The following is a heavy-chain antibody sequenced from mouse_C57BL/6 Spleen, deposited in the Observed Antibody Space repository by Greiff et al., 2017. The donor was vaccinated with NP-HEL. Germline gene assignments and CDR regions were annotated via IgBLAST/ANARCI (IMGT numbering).Heavy chain of an antibody. CDR2: IHPNSGST. D-gene: IGHD3-2*02. CDR3: ARDSSGLAWFAY. Sequence: QVQLQQPGAELVKPGASVKLSCKASGYTFTSYWMHWVKQRPGQGLEWIGMIHPNSGSTNYNEKFKSKATLTVDKSSSTAYMQLSSLTSEDSAVYYCARDSSGLAWFAYWGQGTLVTVSA. CDR1: GYTFTSYW. V-gene: IGHV1-64*01. J-gene: IGHJ3*01.